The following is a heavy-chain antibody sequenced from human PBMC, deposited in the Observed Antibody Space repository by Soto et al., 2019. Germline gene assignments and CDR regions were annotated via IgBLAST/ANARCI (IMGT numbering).Heavy chain of an antibody. Sequence: EVQLVESGGGLVKPGGSLRLSCAASGFTFSSYSMNWVRQAPGKGLEWVSSISSSSSYIYYADSVKGRFTISRDNAKNSLYLQMNSLRAEDTAVYYCARDFFVRVTTHMDVWGQGTTVTVSS. D-gene: IGHD4-17*01. J-gene: IGHJ6*02. CDR1: GFTFSSYS. V-gene: IGHV3-21*01. CDR2: ISSSSSYI. CDR3: ARDFFVRVTTHMDV.